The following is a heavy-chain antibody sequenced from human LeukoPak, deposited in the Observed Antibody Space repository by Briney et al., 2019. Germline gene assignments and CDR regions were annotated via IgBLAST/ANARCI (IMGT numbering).Heavy chain of an antibody. CDR1: GYRFTSYW. CDR3: ARSSPIDSYGFGY. Sequence: GESLKISCKGSGYRFTSYWIGWVRQMPGKGLEWMGIIYPGGSDTRYSPSFQGQVTISADKSISTAYLQWSSLKASDTAMYYCARSSPIDSYGFGYWGQGTLVTVSS. J-gene: IGHJ4*02. V-gene: IGHV5-51*01. CDR2: IYPGGSDT. D-gene: IGHD5-18*01.